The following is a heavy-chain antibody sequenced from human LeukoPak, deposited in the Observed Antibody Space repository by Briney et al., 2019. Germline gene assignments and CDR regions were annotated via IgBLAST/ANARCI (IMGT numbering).Heavy chain of an antibody. J-gene: IGHJ5*02. D-gene: IGHD3-10*01. CDR3: VKEQNSGPNWFDP. V-gene: IGHV3-23*01. Sequence: GPSLRLSCAASGFMLSGYAMSWASQDPGKGLEWVAAVSGSGGRTHYADSVKGRFTISKDNSKNTLYIQMNSLRAEDTAVYYCVKEQNSGPNWFDPWGQGTLVIVSS. CDR2: VSGSGGRT. CDR1: GFMLSGYA.